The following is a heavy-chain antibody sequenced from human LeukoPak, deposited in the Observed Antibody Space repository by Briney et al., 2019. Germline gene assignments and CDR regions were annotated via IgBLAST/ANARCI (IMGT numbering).Heavy chain of an antibody. CDR3: AGGRWLQSHFDY. Sequence: GGSLRLSCAASGFTISSYGMYWVRQAPGKGLEWVAVISYDGSNKYYADSVKGRFTISRDNSKNTLYLQMNSLRAEDTAVYYCAGGRWLQSHFDYWGQGTLVTVSS. D-gene: IGHD5-24*01. V-gene: IGHV3-30*03. CDR2: ISYDGSNK. CDR1: GFTISSYG. J-gene: IGHJ4*02.